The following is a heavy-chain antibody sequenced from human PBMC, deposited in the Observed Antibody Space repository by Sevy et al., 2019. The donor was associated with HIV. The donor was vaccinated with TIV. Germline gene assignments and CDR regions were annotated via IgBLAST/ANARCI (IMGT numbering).Heavy chain of an antibody. CDR3: ARGGSYGPSFYFDY. CDR1: GFTFSSYD. V-gene: IGHV3-13*01. Sequence: GGSLRLSCAASGFTFSSYDMHWVRQATGKGLEWVSAIGTAGDTYYPGSVKGRLTISRENAKNSLYLQMNSLRAGDTAGYYCARGGSYGPSFYFDYWGQGTLVTVSS. CDR2: IGTAGDT. J-gene: IGHJ4*02. D-gene: IGHD5-18*01.